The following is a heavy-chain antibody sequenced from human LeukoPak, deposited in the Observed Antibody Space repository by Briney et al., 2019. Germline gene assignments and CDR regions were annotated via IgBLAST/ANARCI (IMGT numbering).Heavy chain of an antibody. J-gene: IGHJ6*02. CDR2: MNLNSGNT. V-gene: IGHV1-8*01. D-gene: IGHD6-13*01. CDR1: GYTFTSYD. CDR3: ARGRSSSKLYGMDV. Sequence: GASVTVSCKASGYTFTSYDINWVRQATGQGLEWMGWMNLNSGNTGYAQKFQGRVTMTRNTSISTAYMELSSLRSEDTAVYYCARGRSSSKLYGMDVWGQGTTVTVSS.